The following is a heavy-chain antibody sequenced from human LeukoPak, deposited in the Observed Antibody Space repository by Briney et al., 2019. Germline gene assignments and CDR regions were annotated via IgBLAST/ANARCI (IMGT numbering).Heavy chain of an antibody. CDR2: IIPIFGTA. J-gene: IGHJ4*02. CDR1: GGTFSSYA. V-gene: IGHV1-69*05. CDR3: AREVDVGPYCGGDCYSDY. D-gene: IGHD2-21*02. Sequence: SVKVSCKASGGTFSSYAISWVRQALGQGLEWMGRIIPIFGTANYAQRFQGRVTITTDESTSTAYMELSSLRSEDTAVYYCAREVDVGPYCGGDCYSDYWGQGTLVTVSS.